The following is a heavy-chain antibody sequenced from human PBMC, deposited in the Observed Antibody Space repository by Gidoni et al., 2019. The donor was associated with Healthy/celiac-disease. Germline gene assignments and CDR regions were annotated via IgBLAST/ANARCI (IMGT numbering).Heavy chain of an antibody. CDR3: ARGLTGYFDY. CDR1: GFTFSSYG. CDR2: ICYDGNNK. V-gene: IGHV3-33*01. J-gene: IGHJ4*02. D-gene: IGHD2-8*02. Sequence: QVQLVESGGGVVQRGRSLRLSCAACGFTFSSYGMHWVRQAPGKGLEWVAVICYDGNNKYYADSVKSRFTISRDNSKNTLYLQMNSLSAEDTAVYYCARGLTGYFDYWGQGTLVTVSS.